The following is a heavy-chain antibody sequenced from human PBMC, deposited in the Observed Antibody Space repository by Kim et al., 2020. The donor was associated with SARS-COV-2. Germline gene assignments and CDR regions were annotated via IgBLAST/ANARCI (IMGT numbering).Heavy chain of an antibody. D-gene: IGHD4-17*01. CDR1: GFTFSSYG. CDR2: ISYDGSNK. CDR3: AKDMTTVTPGIIYYYYYGMDV. Sequence: GGSLRLSCAASGFTFSSYGMHWVRQAPGKGLEWVAVISYDGSNKYYADSVKGRFTISRDNSKNTLYLQMNSLRAEDTAVYYCAKDMTTVTPGIIYYYYYGMDVWGQGTTVTVSS. J-gene: IGHJ6*02. V-gene: IGHV3-30*18.